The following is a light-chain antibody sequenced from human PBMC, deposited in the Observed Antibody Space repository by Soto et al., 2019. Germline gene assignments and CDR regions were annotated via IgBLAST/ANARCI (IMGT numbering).Light chain of an antibody. CDR2: DVS. V-gene: IGLV2-8*01. CDR3: FSFTTTSTHV. Sequence: QSVLTQSPSASGSPGQSVTISCTGTSSDIGGYNSVSWYQQHPGKAPKVMIYDVSKRPSGVPDRFSGSKSGNTASLTVSALQAEDEAEYFCFSFTTTSTHVFGTGTKVTVL. CDR1: SSDIGGYNS. J-gene: IGLJ1*01.